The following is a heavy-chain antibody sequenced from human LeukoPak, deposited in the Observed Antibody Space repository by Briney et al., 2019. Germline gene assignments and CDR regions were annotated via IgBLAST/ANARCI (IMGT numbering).Heavy chain of an antibody. CDR3: ARESRGYSYGEYWYFDL. CDR1: GFTFSDYY. V-gene: IGHV3-11*01. Sequence: NPGGSLRLSCAASGFTFSDYYMSWIRQAPGKGLEWVSYISSSGSTIYYADSVKGQFTISRDNAKNSLYLQMNSLRAEDTAVYYCARESRGYSYGEYWYFDLWGRGTLVTVSS. D-gene: IGHD5-18*01. CDR2: ISSSGSTI. J-gene: IGHJ2*01.